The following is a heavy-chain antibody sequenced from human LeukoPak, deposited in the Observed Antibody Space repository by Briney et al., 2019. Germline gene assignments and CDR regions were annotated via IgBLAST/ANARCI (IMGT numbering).Heavy chain of an antibody. V-gene: IGHV1-46*01. CDR2: FNPSGGST. Sequence: ASVKVSCKASGYTFTSYYMHWVRQAPGQGLEWMGIFNPSGGSTSYAQKFQGRVTMTRDTFTSTVYMELSSLRSEDTAVYYCARDLDVGYSGYDFSVEGNWFDPWGQGTLVTVSS. D-gene: IGHD5-12*01. J-gene: IGHJ5*02. CDR1: GYTFTSYY. CDR3: ARDLDVGYSGYDFSVEGNWFDP.